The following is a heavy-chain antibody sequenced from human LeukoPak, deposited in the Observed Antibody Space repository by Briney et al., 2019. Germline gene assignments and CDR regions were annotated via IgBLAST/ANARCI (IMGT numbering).Heavy chain of an antibody. J-gene: IGHJ3*02. CDR1: GGSISSYY. CDR2: IYYSGGT. V-gene: IGHV4-59*01. CDR3: ARGSRAFDI. Sequence: PSETLSLTCTVSGGSISSYYWSWIRQPPGKGLEWIGYIYYSGGTNYNPSLKSRVTISVDTSKNQFSLKLSSVTAADTAVYYCARGSRAFDIWGQGTMVTVSS.